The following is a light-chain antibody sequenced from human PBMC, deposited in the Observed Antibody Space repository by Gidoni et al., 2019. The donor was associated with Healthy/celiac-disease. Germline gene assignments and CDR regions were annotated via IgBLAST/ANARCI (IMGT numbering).Light chain of an antibody. V-gene: IGLV1-40*01. CDR3: QSYDSSLSGPVV. J-gene: IGLJ2*01. CDR1: SSNIGAGYD. CDR2: GNS. Sequence: QSALTQPPPVSGAPGQRGTTSCTGSSSNIGAGYDVHWYQQLPGTAPKLLIYGNSNRPSGVPDRFSGSKSGTSASLAITGLQAEDEADYYCQSYDSSLSGPVVFGGGTKLTVL.